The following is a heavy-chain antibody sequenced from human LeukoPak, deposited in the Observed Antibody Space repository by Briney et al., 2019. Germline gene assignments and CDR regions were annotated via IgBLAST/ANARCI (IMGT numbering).Heavy chain of an antibody. CDR2: IYHSGST. V-gene: IGHV4-4*02. Sequence: SETLSLTCAVSGGSISSSNWWGWVRQPPGKGLEWIGEIYHSGSTNYNPSLKSRVTISVDKSKNQFSLKLSSVPAADTAVYYCARVGYDILTGYRLFDYWGQGTLVTVSS. J-gene: IGHJ4*02. D-gene: IGHD3-9*01. CDR3: ARVGYDILTGYRLFDY. CDR1: GGSISSSNW.